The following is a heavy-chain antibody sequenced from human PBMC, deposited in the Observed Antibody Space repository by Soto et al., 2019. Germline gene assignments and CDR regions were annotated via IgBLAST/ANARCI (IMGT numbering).Heavy chain of an antibody. D-gene: IGHD4-4*01. CDR2: ISYDGSNK. J-gene: IGHJ6*02. CDR1: GFTFSGYW. Sequence: PGGSLRLSCAASGFTFSGYWMTWVRQAPGKGLEWVAVISYDGSNKYYADSVKGRFTISRDNSKNTLYLQMNSLRAEDTAVYYCAKDVVTTFRWGYYYHYGMAVWGQGTTVPVSS. CDR3: AKDVVTTFRWGYYYHYGMAV. V-gene: IGHV3-30*18.